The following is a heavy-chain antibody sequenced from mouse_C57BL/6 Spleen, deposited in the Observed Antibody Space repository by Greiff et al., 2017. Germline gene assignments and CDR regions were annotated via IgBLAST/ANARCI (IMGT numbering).Heavy chain of an antibody. CDR1: GFTFSDYY. CDR3: ARDRNWDYAMDY. CDR2: INYDGSST. Sequence: EVKLMESEGGLVQPGSSMKLSCTASGFTFSDYYMAWVRQVPEKGLEWVANINYDGSSTYYLDSLKSRFIISRANAKNILYLQMSSLKSEDTATYYCARDRNWDYAMDYWGQGTSVTVSS. D-gene: IGHD4-1*01. J-gene: IGHJ4*01. V-gene: IGHV5-16*01.